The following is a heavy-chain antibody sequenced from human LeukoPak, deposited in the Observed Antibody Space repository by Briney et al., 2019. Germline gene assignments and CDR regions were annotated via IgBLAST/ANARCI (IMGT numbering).Heavy chain of an antibody. D-gene: IGHD4-17*01. CDR2: INPNSGGT. CDR3: AVHLGLHTVTTYADYYYYMDV. V-gene: IGHV1-2*02. CDR1: GYTFTGYY. Sequence: ASVKVSCKASGYTFTGYYMHWVRQAPGQGLEWMGWINPNSGGTNYAQKFQGRVTMTRDTSISTAYMELSRLRSGDTAVYYCAVHLGLHTVTTYADYYYYMDVWGKGTTVTISS. J-gene: IGHJ6*03.